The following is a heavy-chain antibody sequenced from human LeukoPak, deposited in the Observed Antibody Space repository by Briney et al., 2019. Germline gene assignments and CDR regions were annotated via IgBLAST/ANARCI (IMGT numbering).Heavy chain of an antibody. CDR3: AKGDYDILTGL. CDR1: GFTFSSYA. Sequence: GGSLRLSCAASGFTFSSYAMSCVRQPPGKSLEEFSAISGSGGSTYYVDSVKGRFTISRDNSKNTLYLQMNSLRAEDTAVYYCAKGDYDILTGLWGQGTLVTVSS. D-gene: IGHD3-9*01. J-gene: IGHJ4*02. CDR2: ISGSGGST. V-gene: IGHV3-23*01.